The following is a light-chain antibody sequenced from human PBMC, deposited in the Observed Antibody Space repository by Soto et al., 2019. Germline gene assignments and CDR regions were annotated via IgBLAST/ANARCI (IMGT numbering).Light chain of an antibody. CDR1: QDIRTY. V-gene: IGKV1D-12*01. CDR2: AAS. CDR3: QQGTAPMYT. J-gene: IGKJ2*01. Sequence: DIQVTQSPSSLSASVGDGVTITCRASQDIRTYLAWYQQKPGTAPKLLIFAASTLQSGVPPRFIGSGSGTDFTLTISNLQPEDFATYYCQQGTAPMYTFGQGTKVDIK.